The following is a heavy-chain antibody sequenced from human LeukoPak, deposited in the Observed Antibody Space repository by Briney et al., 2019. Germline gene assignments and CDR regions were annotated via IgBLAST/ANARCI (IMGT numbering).Heavy chain of an antibody. V-gene: IGHV4-59*01. Sequence: SETLSLTCTVSGGSISSYYWSWIRQPPGKGLEWIGYIYYSGSTNYNPSLKSRVTISVDTSKNQFSLKLSSVTAADTAVYYCAREGDSSGYYHTRTYAFDIWGQGTMVTVSS. D-gene: IGHD3-22*01. CDR3: AREGDSSGYYHTRTYAFDI. CDR2: IYYSGST. CDR1: GGSISSYY. J-gene: IGHJ3*02.